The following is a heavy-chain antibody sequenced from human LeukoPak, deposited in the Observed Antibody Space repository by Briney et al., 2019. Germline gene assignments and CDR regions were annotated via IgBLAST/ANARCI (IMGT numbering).Heavy chain of an antibody. V-gene: IGHV4-59*01. CDR2: IYYSGST. CDR3: ARDLNSSGLDY. Sequence: SETLSLTCTVSGGSISSYYWSWIRQPPGKGLEWIGYIYYSGSTNYNPSLKSRVTISVDTSKNQFSLKLSSVTAADTAVYYCARDLNSSGLDYWGQGTLVTVSS. CDR1: GGSISSYY. D-gene: IGHD6-19*01. J-gene: IGHJ4*02.